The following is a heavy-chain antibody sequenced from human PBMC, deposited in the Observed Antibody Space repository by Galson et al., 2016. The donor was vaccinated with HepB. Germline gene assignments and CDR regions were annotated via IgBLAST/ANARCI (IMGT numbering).Heavy chain of an antibody. CDR2: IYWDDDK. Sequence: PALVKPTQTLTLTCTFSGFSLSTSGVGVGWIRQPPGKALEWLALIYWDDDKRYSPSLKRRLTVTKDNSKNLMDLTMSNMNPVDTDTYYCAHSEHGDFVGYCGQGILVIVSS. V-gene: IGHV2-5*02. CDR1: GFSLSTSGVG. D-gene: IGHD4-17*01. J-gene: IGHJ4*02. CDR3: AHSEHGDFVGY.